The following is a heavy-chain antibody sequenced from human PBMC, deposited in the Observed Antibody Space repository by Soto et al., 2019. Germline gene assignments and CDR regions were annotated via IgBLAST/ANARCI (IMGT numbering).Heavy chain of an antibody. CDR1: GYTFTTYY. CDR3: AIVHCSAGSCYWVDY. CDR2: INPSSGST. J-gene: IGHJ4*02. D-gene: IGHD2-15*01. Sequence: QVQLVQSGAEVKKPGASVKVSCKASGYTFTTYYIHWVRQAPGQGLEWMGIINPSSGSTSYVQKCQGRVNMTRDTSTSTVYMELSSLRFEDTALYYCAIVHCSAGSCYWVDYWGQGTLVTVSS. V-gene: IGHV1-46*01.